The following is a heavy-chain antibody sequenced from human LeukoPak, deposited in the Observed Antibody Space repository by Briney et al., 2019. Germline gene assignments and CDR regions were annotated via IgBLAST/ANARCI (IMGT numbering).Heavy chain of an antibody. CDR3: AKDWVKSIAARPDAFDI. D-gene: IGHD6-6*01. CDR1: GFTFSSYA. CDR2: ISGSGGST. V-gene: IGHV3-23*01. J-gene: IGHJ3*02. Sequence: GGSLRLSCAASGFTFSSYAMSWVRQAPGKGLEWVSAISGSGGSTYYADSVKGRFTISRDNSKNTLYLQMNSLRAEDTAVYYCAKDWVKSIAARPDAFDIWGQGTMVTVSS.